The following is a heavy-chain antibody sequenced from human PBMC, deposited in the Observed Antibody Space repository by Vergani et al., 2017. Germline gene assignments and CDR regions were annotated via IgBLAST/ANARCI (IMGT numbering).Heavy chain of an antibody. J-gene: IGHJ3*02. D-gene: IGHD6-13*01. Sequence: QLQLQESGPGLVKPSETLSLTCTVSGGSISSSSYYWGWIRQPPGKGLEWIGCIYYSGSTYYNPSLKSRVTISVDTSKNQFSLKLSSVTAADTAVYYCARRESSSWYSGAFDIWGQGTMVTVSS. CDR3: ARRESSSWYSGAFDI. V-gene: IGHV4-39*01. CDR2: IYYSGST. CDR1: GGSISSSSYY.